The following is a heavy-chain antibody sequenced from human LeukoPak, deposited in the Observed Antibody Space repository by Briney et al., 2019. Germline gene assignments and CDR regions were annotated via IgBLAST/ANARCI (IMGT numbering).Heavy chain of an antibody. CDR2: IYYSGST. V-gene: IGHV4-59*11. CDR3: AREGDSGSYYDY. Sequence: SETLSLTCTVSGGSISSHYWSWIRQPPGKGLEWIGYIYYSGSTNYNPSLKSRVTISVDTSKNQFSLKLSSVTAADTAVYYCAREGDSGSYYDYWGQGTLVTASS. CDR1: GGSISSHY. J-gene: IGHJ4*02. D-gene: IGHD1-26*01.